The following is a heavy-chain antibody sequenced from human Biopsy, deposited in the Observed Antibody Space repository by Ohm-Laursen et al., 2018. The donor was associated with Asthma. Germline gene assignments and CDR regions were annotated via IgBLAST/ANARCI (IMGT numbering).Heavy chain of an antibody. V-gene: IGHV4-39*01. D-gene: IGHD3-3*01. CDR3: ARRITIFGVVQKDHGMDA. CDR2: ISYGGKT. CDR1: GGSMTPTSHY. J-gene: IGHJ6*02. Sequence: TLSLTCPVSGGSMTPTSHYWDWIRQAPGKGLEWIGYISYGGKTSYNPSLKNRVTISRDTSKNQFSLRLTSVTAADTAGYFCARRITIFGVVQKDHGMDAWGQGTTVIVSS.